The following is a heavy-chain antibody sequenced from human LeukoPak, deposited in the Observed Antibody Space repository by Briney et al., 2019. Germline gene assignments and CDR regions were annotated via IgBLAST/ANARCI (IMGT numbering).Heavy chain of an antibody. J-gene: IGHJ3*02. CDR1: GGSFSGYY. Sequence: PSETLSLTCAVYGGSFSGYYWSWIRQPPGKGLEWIGEINHSRSTNYNPSLKSRVTISADTSKNQFSLKLSSVNAADTAVYYCASAMIGVPDDAFDIWGQGTMVTVSS. CDR3: ASAMIGVPDDAFDI. V-gene: IGHV4-34*01. CDR2: INHSRST. D-gene: IGHD3-22*01.